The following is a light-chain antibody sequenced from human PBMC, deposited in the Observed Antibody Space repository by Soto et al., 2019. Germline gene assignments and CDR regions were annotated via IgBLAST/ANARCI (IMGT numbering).Light chain of an antibody. Sequence: QSALTQPASVSGSPGQSITISCTGTSSDIDVYDLVSWYRQYPGKAPKLMIYGVSKRPSGVSDRFSGSKSGNTASLTISGLQTEDEADYYCCSYAGFTPYGFGSGTKLTVL. V-gene: IGLV2-23*02. CDR2: GVS. CDR3: CSYAGFTPYG. CDR1: SSDIDVYDL. J-gene: IGLJ1*01.